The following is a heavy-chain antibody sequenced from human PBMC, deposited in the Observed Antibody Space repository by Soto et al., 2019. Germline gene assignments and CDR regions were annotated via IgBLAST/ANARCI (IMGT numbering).Heavy chain of an antibody. Sequence: LVESGGGVAQPGRSLRLSCATSGFSFGPSGMHWVRQAPGKRLEWVAIIWNDGSTTYYADSVRGRFTISRDNSKNTLYLQMNSLRDEVTAVYYCARDGSHYDVDYWGQGTLVTVSA. CDR3: ARDGSHYDVDY. J-gene: IGHJ4*02. CDR1: GFSFGPSG. D-gene: IGHD4-4*01. CDR2: IWNDGSTT. V-gene: IGHV3-33*01.